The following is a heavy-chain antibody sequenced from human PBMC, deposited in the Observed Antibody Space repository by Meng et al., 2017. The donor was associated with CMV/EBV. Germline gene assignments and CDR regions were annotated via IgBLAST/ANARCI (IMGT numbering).Heavy chain of an antibody. V-gene: IGHV1-18*01. J-gene: IGHJ6*02. CDR3: ARDRAAAGSYYYYYGMDV. CDR1: GYTFTSYG. CDR2: ISAYNGNT. D-gene: IGHD6-13*01. Sequence: ASVKVSCKASGYTFTSYGISWVRQAPGQGLEWMGWISAYNGNTNYAQKLQGRVTMTTDTSTSTAYMELSSLRSDYTAVYYCARDRAAAGSYYYYYGMDVWGQGTTVTVSS.